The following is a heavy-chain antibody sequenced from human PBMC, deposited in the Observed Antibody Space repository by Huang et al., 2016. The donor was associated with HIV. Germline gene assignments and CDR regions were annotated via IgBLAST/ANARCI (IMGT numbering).Heavy chain of an antibody. J-gene: IGHJ5*02. CDR2: VNPNSGGT. V-gene: IGHV1-2*02. CDR3: ARGTGSSWYIGWFDP. CDR1: GYPFTGYY. Sequence: QVQLVQSGAEVKKPGASVKVSCKASGYPFTGYYMHWVRQAPGQGLGGMGGVNPNSGGTNYAQKCQGRVTMTRETSISTAYMELSRLRSDDTAVYYCARGTGSSWYIGWFDPWGQGTLVTVSS. D-gene: IGHD6-13*01.